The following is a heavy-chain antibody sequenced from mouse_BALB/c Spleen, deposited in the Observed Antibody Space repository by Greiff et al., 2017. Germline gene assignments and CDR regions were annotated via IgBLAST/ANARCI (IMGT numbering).Heavy chain of an antibody. CDR2: IWAGGST. J-gene: IGHJ1*01. D-gene: IGHD1-1*01. V-gene: IGHV2-9*02. CDR3: ARDRGDYYGSSYWYFDV. CDR1: GFSLTSYG. Sequence: QVQLKESGPGLVAPSQSLSITCTVSGFSLTSYGVHWVRQPPGKGLEWLGVIWAGGSTNYNSALMSRLSISKDNSKSQVFLKMNSLQTDDTAMYYCARDRGDYYGSSYWYFDVWGAGTTVTVSS.